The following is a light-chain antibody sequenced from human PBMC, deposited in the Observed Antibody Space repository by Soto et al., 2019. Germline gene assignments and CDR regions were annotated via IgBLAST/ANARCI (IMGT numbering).Light chain of an antibody. Sequence: EIVLTQSPGTLPLSPGERATLSCMASQSVRSSYLAWYQQKSGQAPRLLIYGASSRATGIPDRFSGSGSGTDFTLTISRLEPEDFAEYYCQQYGNSPRTFGQGTKVDIK. CDR2: GAS. J-gene: IGKJ1*01. CDR3: QQYGNSPRT. V-gene: IGKV3-20*01. CDR1: QSVRSSY.